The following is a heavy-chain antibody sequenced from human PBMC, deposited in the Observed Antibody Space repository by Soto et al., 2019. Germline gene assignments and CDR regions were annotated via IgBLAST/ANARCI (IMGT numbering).Heavy chain of an antibody. CDR2: IIPIFGTA. V-gene: IGHV1-69*06. D-gene: IGHD2-2*01. J-gene: IGHJ6*02. Sequence: SVKVSCKASGGTFSSYAISWVRQAPGQGLEWMGGIIPIFGTANYAQKFQGRVTITADKSTSTAYMELSSLRSEDTAVYYCAREWIVVVPAARLDYYGMDVWRQGTTVTVSS. CDR3: AREWIVVVPAARLDYYGMDV. CDR1: GGTFSSYA.